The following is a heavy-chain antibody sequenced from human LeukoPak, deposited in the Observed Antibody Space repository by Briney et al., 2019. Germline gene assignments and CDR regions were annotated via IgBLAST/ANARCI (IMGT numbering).Heavy chain of an antibody. CDR1: GGSISSGSYY. CDR2: IYYSGNT. D-gene: IGHD5-18*01. CDR3: RVDTPFFDY. Sequence: PSQTLSLTCTVSGGSISSGSYYWSWIRQPPGKGLEWIGYIYYSGNTNYNPSLKSRVTISVDTSKNQFSLKLSSMTAADTAVYYCRVDTPFFDYWGQGTLVTVSS. J-gene: IGHJ4*02. V-gene: IGHV4-61*01.